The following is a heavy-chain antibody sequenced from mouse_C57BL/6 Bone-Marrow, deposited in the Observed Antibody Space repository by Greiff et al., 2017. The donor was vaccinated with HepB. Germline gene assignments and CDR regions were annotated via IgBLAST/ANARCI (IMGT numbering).Heavy chain of an antibody. CDR1: GYTFTSYW. Sequence: VQLQQPGAELVKPGASVKLSCKASGYTFTSYWMHWVKQRPGQGLEWIGMIHPNSGSTNYNEKFKSKATLTVDKSSSTAYMQLSSLTSEDSAVYYCFYDGYCSWYFDVWGTGTTVTVSS. V-gene: IGHV1-64*01. D-gene: IGHD2-3*01. J-gene: IGHJ1*03. CDR3: FYDGYCSWYFDV. CDR2: IHPNSGST.